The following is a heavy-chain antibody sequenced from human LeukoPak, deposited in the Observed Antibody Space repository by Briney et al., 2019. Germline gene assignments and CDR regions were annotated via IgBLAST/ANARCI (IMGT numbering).Heavy chain of an antibody. CDR3: ARGGFSHAFDV. CDR1: GFTFSRYW. D-gene: IGHD2/OR15-2a*01. CDR2: INNDGSDT. Sequence: PGGSLRLSCAASGFTFSRYWIHWVRQAPGKGLVWVSRINNDGSDTIYADSVKGRFAMSRDNAKNTVFLQMSGLRAEDTAVYYCARGGFSHAFDVWAKGQRSPSLQ. J-gene: IGHJ3*01. V-gene: IGHV3-74*01.